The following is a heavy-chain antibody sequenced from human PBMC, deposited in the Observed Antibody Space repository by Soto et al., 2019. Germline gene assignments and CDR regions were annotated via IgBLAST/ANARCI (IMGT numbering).Heavy chain of an antibody. V-gene: IGHV3-23*01. CDR1: GFMFSNYD. CDR3: AKLGTSYHYDSSGYYYFDY. J-gene: IGHJ4*02. Sequence: GGSLRLSCAASGFMFSNYDMSWVRQAPGKGLEWVSGFSGSGDSTNYADSVKGRFTISRDNSKNTLYLQMNSLRAEDTAVYYCAKLGTSYHYDSSGYYYFDYWGQGTLVTVSS. CDR2: FSGSGDST. D-gene: IGHD3-22*01.